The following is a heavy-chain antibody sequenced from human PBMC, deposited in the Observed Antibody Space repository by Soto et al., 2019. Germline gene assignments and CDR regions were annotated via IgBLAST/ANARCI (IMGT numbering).Heavy chain of an antibody. CDR1: GDTITSFS. Sequence: SETLSLTCTVSGDTITSFSWNWIRQSAGKGLEWIGRISTTGNTHYNPSLESRVTMSLDTSKNQFSLKLTSVTAADTAVYYCEGESGVNWSYEAYWGQGTLVTVSS. D-gene: IGHD1-7*01. V-gene: IGHV4-4*07. J-gene: IGHJ4*02. CDR2: ISTTGNT. CDR3: EGESGVNWSYEAY.